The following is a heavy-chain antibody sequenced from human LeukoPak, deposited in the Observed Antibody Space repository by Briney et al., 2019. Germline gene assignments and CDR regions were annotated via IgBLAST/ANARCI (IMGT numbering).Heavy chain of an antibody. CDR2: IYYSGST. CDR1: GASISGDY. Sequence: SETLSLSCTVSGASISGDYWSWIRQPPGKGLEWIGYIYYSGSTKYNPSLKSRVTISVDTSKNQFSLKLSSVTAADTAVYYCARQTEYYGSSGPQTFYDYWGQGTLVTVSS. D-gene: IGHD3-22*01. J-gene: IGHJ4*02. V-gene: IGHV4-59*01. CDR3: ARQTEYYGSSGPQTFYDY.